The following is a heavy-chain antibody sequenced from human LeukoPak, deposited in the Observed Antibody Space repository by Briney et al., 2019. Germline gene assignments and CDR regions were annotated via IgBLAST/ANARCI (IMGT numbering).Heavy chain of an antibody. CDR3: ARKAYGLDV. V-gene: IGHV3-7*03. Sequence: GGSLRLSCAPSGFTFSSYWMSWVRQAPGKGLEWVANIKQDGSEKYYVDSVKGRFTISRDNAKNSLYLQMNSLRAEDTAVYYCARKAYGLDVWGKGATVTVSS. CDR2: IKQDGSEK. CDR1: GFTFSSYW. J-gene: IGHJ6*04.